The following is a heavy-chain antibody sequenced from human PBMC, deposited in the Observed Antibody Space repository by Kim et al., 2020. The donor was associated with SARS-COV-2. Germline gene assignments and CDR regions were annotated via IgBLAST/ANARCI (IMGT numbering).Heavy chain of an antibody. D-gene: IGHD3-22*01. CDR3: ARRADDYVSSGLGA. V-gene: IGHV3-74*01. CDR2: IKSDGRNI. CDR1: GFIFSTSW. Sequence: GGSLRLSCAASGFIFSTSWMHWVRQAPGKGLMWVSRIKSDGRNIGYADSVKGRFTISRDNAKNTLYLQMSSLRAEDTAVYYCARRADDYVSSGLGAWGQG. J-gene: IGHJ5*01.